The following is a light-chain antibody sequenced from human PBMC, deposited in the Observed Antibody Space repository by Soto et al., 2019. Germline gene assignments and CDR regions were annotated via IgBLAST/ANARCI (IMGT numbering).Light chain of an antibody. CDR3: QSYDSSLTGRV. J-gene: IGLJ2*01. V-gene: IGLV1-44*01. Sequence: QSVPTQPPSASGTPGQRVTITCYGDNSNIASNSVNWYQQLPGTAPKLLIYSDNRRPSGVPDRFSASKSGASAFLTISGLQSDDEADYYCQSYDSSLTGRVFGGGTKLTVL. CDR2: SDN. CDR1: NSNIASNS.